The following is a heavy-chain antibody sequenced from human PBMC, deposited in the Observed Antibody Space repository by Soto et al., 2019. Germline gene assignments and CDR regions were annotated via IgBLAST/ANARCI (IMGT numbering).Heavy chain of an antibody. CDR3: AKYDFWRKFYIGDAFDY. V-gene: IGHV3-23*04. Sequence: EVQLAESGGGVGQPGGSLRLSCAASGFNFNNYAMSWVRQAPGKGLEWVSGIRGIGANTNYADSVKGRFTISRDNANNTLYLQMSRLRVEDTAVYYCAKYDFWRKFYIGDAFDYWGQGTLVTVSS. D-gene: IGHD3-3*01. CDR1: GFNFNNYA. CDR2: IRGIGANT. J-gene: IGHJ4*02.